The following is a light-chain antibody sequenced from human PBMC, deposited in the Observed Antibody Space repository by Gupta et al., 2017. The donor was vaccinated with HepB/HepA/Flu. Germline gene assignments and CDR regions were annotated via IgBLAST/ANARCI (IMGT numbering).Light chain of an antibody. J-gene: IGKJ2*01. V-gene: IGKV1-5*03. CDR3: QHYSTYSYT. CDR1: QSISVW. CDR2: KAS. Sequence: DIQLTPPPSTLSASVGDTVIITCRASQSISVWLAWYQQKPGKAPKLLISKASNLENGVPSRFSGSGSGTEFTLTISSLQPDDFATYHCQHYSTYSYTFGQGTKLEIK.